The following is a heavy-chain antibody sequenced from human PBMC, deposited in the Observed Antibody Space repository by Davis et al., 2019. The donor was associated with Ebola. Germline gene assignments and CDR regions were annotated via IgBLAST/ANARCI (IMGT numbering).Heavy chain of an antibody. J-gene: IGHJ4*02. CDR2: ISQSGST. Sequence: MPSETLSLTCAVSGDSISSSNWWSWVRQPPGKGLEWIGEISQSGSTNYNPSLKSRVTISVDTSKNQFSLKLSSVTAADTAVYYCARVRYYGSGSPIDYWGQGTLVTVSS. V-gene: IGHV4-4*02. CDR1: GDSISSSNW. D-gene: IGHD3-10*01. CDR3: ARVRYYGSGSPIDY.